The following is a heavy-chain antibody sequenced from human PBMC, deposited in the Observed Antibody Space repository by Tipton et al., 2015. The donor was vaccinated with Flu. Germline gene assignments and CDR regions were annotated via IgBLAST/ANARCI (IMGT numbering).Heavy chain of an antibody. CDR2: IYTSGST. D-gene: IGHD6-19*01. CDR1: GGSISSYY. Sequence: LRLSCTVSGGSISSYYWSWIRQPAGKGLEWTGRIYTSGSTNYNPSLKSRVTISVDTSKNQFSLKLSSVIAADTAVYYCARVSAIAVAGLAPFDYWGQGTLVTVSS. V-gene: IGHV4-4*07. CDR3: ARVSAIAVAGLAPFDY. J-gene: IGHJ4*02.